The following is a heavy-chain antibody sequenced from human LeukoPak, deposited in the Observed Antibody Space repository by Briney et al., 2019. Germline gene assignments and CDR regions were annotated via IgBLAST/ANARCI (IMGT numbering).Heavy chain of an antibody. V-gene: IGHV4-4*02. CDR1: GGSISSSNW. D-gene: IGHD6-6*01. J-gene: IGHJ3*02. CDR3: AKFVSGEGNAFDI. CDR2: IYHSGST. Sequence: PSETLSLTCAVSGGSISSSNWWSWVRQPPGKGLEWIGEIYHSGSTNYNPSLKSRVTISVDKSKNQFSLKLSSVTAADTAVYYCAKFVSGEGNAFDIWGQGTMVTVSS.